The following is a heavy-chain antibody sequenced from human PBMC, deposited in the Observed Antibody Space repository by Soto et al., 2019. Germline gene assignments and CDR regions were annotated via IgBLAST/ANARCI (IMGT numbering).Heavy chain of an antibody. Sequence: QVQLVQSGAEVKKPGSSVTVSCKASGGTFSSYPISWVRQAPGQGLEWMGGIIPIFGTANYAQKFQGRVTITADESTSTAYMELSSLISEHTAVYYRARGNHRWLQLWYFDLWGRGTLVTVSS. D-gene: IGHD5-12*01. V-gene: IGHV1-69*12. CDR1: GGTFSSYP. CDR2: IIPIFGTA. CDR3: ARGNHRWLQLWYFDL. J-gene: IGHJ2*01.